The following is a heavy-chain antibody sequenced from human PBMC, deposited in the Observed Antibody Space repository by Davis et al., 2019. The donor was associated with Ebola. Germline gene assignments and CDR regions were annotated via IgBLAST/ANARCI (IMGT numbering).Heavy chain of an antibody. D-gene: IGHD3-16*01. Sequence: ASVKVSCKVFGYTLSEFSMHWVRQAPGGGLEWMGGFDPEDGGHRYAQKLQGRVTMTEDTLTNTAYMELTRLTSEDTAVYFCSLDPVLTAKYVWGQGTLVTVSS. V-gene: IGHV1-24*01. CDR2: FDPEDGGH. CDR3: SLDPVLTAKYV. J-gene: IGHJ4*02. CDR1: GYTLSEFS.